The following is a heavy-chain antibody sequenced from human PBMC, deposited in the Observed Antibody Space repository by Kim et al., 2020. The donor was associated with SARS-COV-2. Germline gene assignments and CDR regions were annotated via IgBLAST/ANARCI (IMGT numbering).Heavy chain of an antibody. J-gene: IGHJ5*02. CDR1: GGSISGWY. Sequence: SETLSLTCSVSGGSISGWYWSWLRQPAGKGLEWIGRTHISETTTYNLSLRSRVTMSVDTSKNQLSLTLTSMTAADTAIYYCARGHPGYCSGGACYGFGPWGQGTLVTVSS. V-gene: IGHV4-4*07. D-gene: IGHD2-15*01. CDR2: THISETT. CDR3: ARGHPGYCSGGACYGFGP.